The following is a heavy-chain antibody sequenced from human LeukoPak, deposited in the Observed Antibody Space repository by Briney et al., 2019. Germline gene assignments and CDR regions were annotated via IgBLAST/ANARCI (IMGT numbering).Heavy chain of an antibody. CDR3: ARVRRRSEWLRYYYYMDV. CDR2: IYYSGST. V-gene: IGHV4-39*07. Sequence: PSQTLSLTCTVSGGSISSGSYYWGWIRQPPGKGLEWIGSIYYSGSTYYNPSLKSRVTISVDTSKNQFSLKLSSVTAADTAVYYCARVRRRSEWLRYYYYMDVWGKGTTVTVSS. D-gene: IGHD5-12*01. CDR1: GGSISSGSYY. J-gene: IGHJ6*03.